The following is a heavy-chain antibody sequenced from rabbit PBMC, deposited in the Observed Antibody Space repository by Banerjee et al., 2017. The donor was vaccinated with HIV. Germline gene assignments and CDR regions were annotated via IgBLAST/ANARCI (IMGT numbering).Heavy chain of an antibody. CDR2: IYPVFGTT. CDR1: GFDFSSYY. D-gene: IGHD6-1*01. CDR3: ARSPSFTDGAAGATYATYFNL. Sequence: QLKESGGGLVQPGGSLKLSCKGSGFDFSSYYMSWVRQAPGKGLEWIAYIYPVFGTTTYASWVNGRFTISSHNAQNTLYLQLNSLTAADTATYFCARSPSFTDGAAGATYATYFNLWGQGTLVTVS. V-gene: IGHV1S7*01. J-gene: IGHJ4*01.